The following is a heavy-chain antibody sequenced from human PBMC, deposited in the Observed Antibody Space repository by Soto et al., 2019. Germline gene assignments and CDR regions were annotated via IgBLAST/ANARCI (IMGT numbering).Heavy chain of an antibody. CDR3: ARVSLTYNDFWSGYYFDN. CDR2: ISSSSSNT. V-gene: IGHV3-11*06. D-gene: IGHD3-3*01. CDR1: GFTFSDYY. J-gene: IGHJ4*02. Sequence: PGGCLRLSCAAPGFTFSDYYISWIRQAPGKGLEWVSYISSSSSNTNYADSVKGRFTISRDNAKNSLYLQMNSLRAEDTAVYYCARVSLTYNDFWSGYYFDNWGQGTLVTVSS.